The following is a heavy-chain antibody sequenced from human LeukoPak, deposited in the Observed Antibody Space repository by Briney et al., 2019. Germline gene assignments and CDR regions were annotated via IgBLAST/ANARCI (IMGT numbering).Heavy chain of an antibody. D-gene: IGHD5-24*01. CDR3: ARVLQLRNPIDY. CDR2: IYSGGTT. Sequence: GGSLRLSCAASGFTVSSNYMSWVRQAPGKGLEWVSVIYSGGTTYYADSVKGRFTISRDNSKNTLYLQMNSLRAEDTAVYYCARVLQLRNPIDYWGQGTLVTVSS. CDR1: GFTVSSNY. V-gene: IGHV3-53*01. J-gene: IGHJ4*02.